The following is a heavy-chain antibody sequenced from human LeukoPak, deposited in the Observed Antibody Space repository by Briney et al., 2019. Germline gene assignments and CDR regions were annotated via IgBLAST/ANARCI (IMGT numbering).Heavy chain of an antibody. V-gene: IGHV3-20*04. CDR2: INWNGGST. D-gene: IGHD3-3*01. CDR1: GFTFDDYG. Sequence: GGSLRLSCAASGFTFDDYGMSWVRQAPGKGLEWVSGINWNGGSTGYADSVKGRFTISRDNAKNSLYLQMNRLRAEDTALYYCARDSYDLYYFDYWGQGTLVTVSS. CDR3: ARDSYDLYYFDY. J-gene: IGHJ4*02.